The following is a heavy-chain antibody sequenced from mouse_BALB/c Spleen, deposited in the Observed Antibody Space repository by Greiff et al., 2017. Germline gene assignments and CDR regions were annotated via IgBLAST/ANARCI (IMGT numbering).Heavy chain of an antibody. V-gene: IGHV5-6-4*01. J-gene: IGHJ3*01. CDR1: GFTFSSYT. D-gene: IGHD1-3*01. Sequence: EVQVVESGGGLVKPGGSLKLSCAASGFTFSSYTMSWVRQTPEKRLEWVATISSGGSYTYYPDSVKGRFTISRDNAKNTLYLQMSSLKSEDTAMYYCTRDSGKGFAYWGQGTLVTVSA. CDR2: ISSGGSYT. CDR3: TRDSGKGFAY.